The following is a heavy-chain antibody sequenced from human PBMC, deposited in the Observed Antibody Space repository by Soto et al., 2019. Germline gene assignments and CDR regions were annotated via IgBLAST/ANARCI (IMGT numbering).Heavy chain of an antibody. CDR3: ARSYYYGSGSYGLHYYGMDV. D-gene: IGHD3-10*01. CDR2: IIPIFGTA. V-gene: IGHV1-69*13. CDR1: GGTFSSYA. Sequence: GASVKVSCKASGGTFSSYAISWVRQAPGQGLEWMGGIIPIFGTANYAQKFQGRVTITADESTSTAYMELSSLRSEDTAVYYCARSYYYGSGSYGLHYYGMDVWGQGTTVTVSS. J-gene: IGHJ6*02.